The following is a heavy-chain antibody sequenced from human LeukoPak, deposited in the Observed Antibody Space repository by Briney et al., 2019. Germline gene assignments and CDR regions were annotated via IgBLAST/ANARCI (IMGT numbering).Heavy chain of an antibody. D-gene: IGHD1-26*01. CDR3: AKDTANSGSYYGEVYFDY. V-gene: IGHV3-9*01. CDR2: ISWNSGSI. J-gene: IGHJ4*02. Sequence: GGSLRLSCAASGFTFDDYAMHWVRQAPGKGLEWVSGISWNSGSIGYADSVKGRFTISRDNAKNSLYLQMNSLRAEDTALYYCAKDTANSGSYYGEVYFDYWGQGTLVTVSS. CDR1: GFTFDDYA.